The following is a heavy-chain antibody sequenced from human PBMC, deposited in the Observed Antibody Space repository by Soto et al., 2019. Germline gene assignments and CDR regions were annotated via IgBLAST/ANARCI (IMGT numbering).Heavy chain of an antibody. CDR3: ARRPHCSGGICYYGLDN. CDR2: MNPDSGHA. CDR1: GYTFTNSD. J-gene: IGHJ4*02. V-gene: IGHV1-8*01. Sequence: QVQLVQSRAEVKKPGASVKVSCKASGYTFTNSDINWVRQAPGQGLECMGWMNPDSGHAAYAQKFQGRVTLTTSTYTSTVYMEMRSLGSEDTAVYYCARRPHCSGGICYYGLDNWGQGTLVTVSS. D-gene: IGHD2-15*01.